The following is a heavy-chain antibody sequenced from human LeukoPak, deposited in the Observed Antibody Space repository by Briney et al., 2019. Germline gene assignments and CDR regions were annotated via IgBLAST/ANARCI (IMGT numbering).Heavy chain of an antibody. CDR3: ARSRGKGVRPLAPFDY. J-gene: IGHJ4*02. V-gene: IGHV1-46*01. D-gene: IGHD3-10*01. CDR2: INPSGGST. CDR1: GYTFTSYY. Sequence: ASVKVSCKASGYTFTSYYMHWVRQAPGQGLEWMGIINPSGGSTSYAQKFQGRVTMTRDTSTSTVYMGLSSLRSEDTAVYYCARSRGKGVRPLAPFDYWGQGTLVTVSS.